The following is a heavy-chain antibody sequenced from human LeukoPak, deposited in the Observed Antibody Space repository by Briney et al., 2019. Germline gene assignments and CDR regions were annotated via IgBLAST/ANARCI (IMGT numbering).Heavy chain of an antibody. Sequence: NPSETLSLTCAVYGGSFSGYYWSWIRQPPGKGLEWIGYIYSSGSTNYNPSLKSRVTISVDTSKNQFSLKLTSVTAADTAVYYCARAYYYGSGSYGLDYWGQGTLVTVSS. CDR2: IYSSGST. CDR1: GGSFSGYY. CDR3: ARAYYYGSGSYGLDY. V-gene: IGHV4-59*01. J-gene: IGHJ4*02. D-gene: IGHD3-10*01.